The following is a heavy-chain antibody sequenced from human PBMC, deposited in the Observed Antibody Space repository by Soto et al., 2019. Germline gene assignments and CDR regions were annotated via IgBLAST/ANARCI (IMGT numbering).Heavy chain of an antibody. D-gene: IGHD3-10*01. Sequence: GGSLRLSCAASGFTFSNAWMNWVRQAPGKGLEWVGRIKSKTDGGATDYAAPVKGRFTISRDDSKNTLYLQMNSLKTEDTAVYYCTTDKSWGVNAFDIWGQGTMVTVSS. V-gene: IGHV3-15*07. CDR1: GFTFSNAW. CDR2: IKSKTDGGAT. J-gene: IGHJ3*02. CDR3: TTDKSWGVNAFDI.